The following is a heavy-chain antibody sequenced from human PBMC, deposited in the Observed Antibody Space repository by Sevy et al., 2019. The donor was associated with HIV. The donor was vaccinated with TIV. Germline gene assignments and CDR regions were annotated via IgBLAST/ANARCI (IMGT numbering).Heavy chain of an antibody. Sequence: ASVKVSCKASGYTFTGYYMHWVRQAPGQGLEWMGWINPNSGGTNYAQKFQGRVTMTRDTSISTAYMELSRLRPDDTAVYYCAIRYCSSTSCRADYYYYYYGMDVWGQGTTVTVSS. CDR2: INPNSGGT. V-gene: IGHV1-2*02. D-gene: IGHD2-2*01. J-gene: IGHJ6*02. CDR1: GYTFTGYY. CDR3: AIRYCSSTSCRADYYYYYYGMDV.